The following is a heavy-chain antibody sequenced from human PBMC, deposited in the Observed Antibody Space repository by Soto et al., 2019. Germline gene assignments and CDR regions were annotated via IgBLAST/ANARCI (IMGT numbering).Heavy chain of an antibody. CDR1: GYTFTSYG. D-gene: IGHD3-22*01. J-gene: IGHJ6*02. Sequence: QVQLVQSGAEVKKPGASVKVSCKASGYTFTSYGISWVRQAPGQGLEWMGWISAYNGNTNYAQKLQGRVTMTTDTSTRTDYMELRSLRSDDTAVYYCARDLYDSSGYAPGYYYGMDVWGQGTTVTVSS. CDR3: ARDLYDSSGYAPGYYYGMDV. V-gene: IGHV1-18*01. CDR2: ISAYNGNT.